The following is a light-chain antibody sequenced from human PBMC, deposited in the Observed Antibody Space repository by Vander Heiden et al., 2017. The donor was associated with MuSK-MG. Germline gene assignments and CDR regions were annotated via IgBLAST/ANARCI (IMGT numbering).Light chain of an antibody. V-gene: IGLV3-1*01. CDR3: QAWDSSTAQVV. CDR2: QDT. Sequence: SYEVTQPLSVSVSPGQTASITCSGDKLGDKYVSWYQQKPGQSPVLVLYQDTKRPSGIPERFSGSNSGNTATMTISGTQAMDEADYYCQAWDSSTAQVVFGGGTKLTVL. CDR1: KLGDKY. J-gene: IGLJ2*01.